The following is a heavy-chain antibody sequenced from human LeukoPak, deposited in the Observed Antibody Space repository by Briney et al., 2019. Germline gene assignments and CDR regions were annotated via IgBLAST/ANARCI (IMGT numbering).Heavy chain of an antibody. D-gene: IGHD5-12*01. CDR1: GFIFDDYA. CDR3: AKDLGGSGYTTYYFDY. CDR2: ISWNSGSI. V-gene: IGHV3-9*01. J-gene: IGHJ4*02. Sequence: GGSLRLSCAASGFIFDDYAMHWVRQAPGKGLEWVSGISWNSGSIGYADSVKGRFTISRDNAKNSLYLQMNSLRAEDTALYYCAKDLGGSGYTTYYFDYWGQGTLVTVSS.